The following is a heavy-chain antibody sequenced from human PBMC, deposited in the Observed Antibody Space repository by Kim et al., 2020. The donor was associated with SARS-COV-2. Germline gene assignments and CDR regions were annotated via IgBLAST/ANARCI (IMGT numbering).Heavy chain of an antibody. J-gene: IGHJ4*02. D-gene: IGHD1-26*01. Sequence: YNPSLKSRVTMSVDTSKNQFSLKLSSVTAADTAVYYCAAHPSGSYYGADYWGQGTLVTVSS. CDR3: AAHPSGSYYGADY. V-gene: IGHV4-4*07.